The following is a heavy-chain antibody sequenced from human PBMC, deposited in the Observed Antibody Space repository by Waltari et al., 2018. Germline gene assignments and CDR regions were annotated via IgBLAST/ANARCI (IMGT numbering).Heavy chain of an antibody. CDR2: VYHSGST. Sequence: QLQLQESGSGLVKPSQTLSLTCAVSGGSISSGGYSWSWIRQPPGKGLEWIGYVYHSGSTYYNPSLKSRVTISVDRSKNQFSLKLSSVTAADTAVYYCARGGEYYYGSGRYPGREYFQHWGQGTLVTVSS. CDR1: GGSISSGGYS. D-gene: IGHD3-10*01. V-gene: IGHV4-30-2*01. CDR3: ARGGEYYYGSGRYPGREYFQH. J-gene: IGHJ1*01.